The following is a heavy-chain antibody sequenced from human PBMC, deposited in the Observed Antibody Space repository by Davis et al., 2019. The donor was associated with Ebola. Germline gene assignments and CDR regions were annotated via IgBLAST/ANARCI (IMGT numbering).Heavy chain of an antibody. Sequence: MPGGSLRLSCTVSGGSLTSRNWWRWVRQSPGKGLEWIGEMHHGGSSNYNPSLKSRVTISVDTSKNQFSLKLSSVTAADTAVYYCARGRRYSYGPPRYWGQGTLVTVSS. V-gene: IGHV4-4*02. CDR1: GGSLTSRNW. D-gene: IGHD5-18*01. CDR3: ARGRRYSYGPPRY. J-gene: IGHJ4*02. CDR2: MHHGGSS.